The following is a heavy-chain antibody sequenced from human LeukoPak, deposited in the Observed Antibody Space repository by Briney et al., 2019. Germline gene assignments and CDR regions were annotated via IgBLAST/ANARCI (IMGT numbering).Heavy chain of an antibody. J-gene: IGHJ3*02. CDR3: ARDLSGAIITYAFDI. V-gene: IGHV3-7*01. D-gene: IGHD3-10*01. CDR2: IKQDGSEK. Sequence: GGSLRLSCAASGFTFSSYWMSWVRQAPGKGLEWVANIKQDGSEKYYVDSVKGRFTISRDNAKNSLYLQMNSLRAEDTAVYYCARDLSGAIITYAFDIWGQGTMVTVSS. CDR1: GFTFSSYW.